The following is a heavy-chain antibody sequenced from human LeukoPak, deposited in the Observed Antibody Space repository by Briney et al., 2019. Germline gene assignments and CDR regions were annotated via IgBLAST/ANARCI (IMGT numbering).Heavy chain of an antibody. CDR1: GGSISSSSYY. Sequence: SETLSLTCTVSGGSISSSSYYWGWIRQPPGKGLEWIGSIYYSGSTYYNPSLKSRVTISVDTSKNQFSLKLSSVTAADTAVYYCARVHYYDSSGYTGAYYFDYWGQGTLVTVSS. J-gene: IGHJ4*02. CDR3: ARVHYYDSSGYTGAYYFDY. CDR2: IYYSGST. D-gene: IGHD3-22*01. V-gene: IGHV4-39*07.